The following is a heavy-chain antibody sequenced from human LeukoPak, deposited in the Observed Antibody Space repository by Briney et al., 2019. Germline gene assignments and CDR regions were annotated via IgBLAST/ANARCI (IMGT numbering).Heavy chain of an antibody. CDR2: TYYSGST. CDR1: GGSISTYY. V-gene: IGHV4-59*12. D-gene: IGHD5-12*01. J-gene: IGHJ4*02. CDR3: ARLGLPRSRAFEY. Sequence: PSETLSLTCTVPGGSISTYYWNWIRQSPGKGLEWIGHTYYSGSTNYNPSLQSRVTISLETSKKRFSLKGNSVTSAATAVLYSARLGLPRSRAFEYWGQGTLVTVPS.